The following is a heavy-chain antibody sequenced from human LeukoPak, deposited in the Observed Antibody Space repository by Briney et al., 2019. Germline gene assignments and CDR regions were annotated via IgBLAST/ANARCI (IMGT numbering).Heavy chain of an antibody. CDR1: GYTFTSYY. J-gene: IGHJ3*02. CDR2: INPSGGST. V-gene: IGHV1-46*01. Sequence: GASVKVSCKASGYTFTSYYMHWVRQAPGQGLEWMGIINPSGGSTSYAQKFQGRVTMTRDTSTSTVYMELSSLRSDDTAVYYCAREGYCSSTSCYLRKWGLDDDAFDIWGQGTMVTVSS. CDR3: AREGYCSSTSCYLRKWGLDDDAFDI. D-gene: IGHD2-2*01.